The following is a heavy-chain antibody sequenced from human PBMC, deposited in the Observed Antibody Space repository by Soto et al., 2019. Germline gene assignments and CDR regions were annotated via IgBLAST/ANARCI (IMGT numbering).Heavy chain of an antibody. CDR3: ARAIFYYDSSGYYFDAFDI. D-gene: IGHD3-22*01. CDR2: IYHSGTT. J-gene: IGHJ3*02. CDR1: GDSIIRGYY. Sequence: NPSETLSLTCAVSGDSIIRGYYWAFIRQPPGKGLEYIGSIYHSGTTYYNPSLMSRVTISVDRSKNQFSLKLSSVTAADTAVYYCARAIFYYDSSGYYFDAFDIWGQGAMVTVSS. V-gene: IGHV4-38-2*01.